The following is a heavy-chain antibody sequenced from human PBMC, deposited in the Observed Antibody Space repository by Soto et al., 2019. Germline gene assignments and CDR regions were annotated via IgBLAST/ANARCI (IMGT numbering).Heavy chain of an antibody. J-gene: IGHJ6*02. CDR1: GGSISSSNW. Sequence: SETLSLTCAVSGGSISSSNWWSCVRQPPGKGLEWIGEIYHSGSTNYNPSLKSRVTISVDKSKNQFSLKLSSVTAADTAVYYCASLNAGGWYVGDYYYGMDVWGQGTTVTVSS. D-gene: IGHD6-19*01. V-gene: IGHV4-4*02. CDR2: IYHSGST. CDR3: ASLNAGGWYVGDYYYGMDV.